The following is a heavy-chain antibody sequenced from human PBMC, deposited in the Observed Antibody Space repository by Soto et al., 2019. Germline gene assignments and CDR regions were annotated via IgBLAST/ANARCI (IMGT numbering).Heavy chain of an antibody. D-gene: IGHD4-17*01. J-gene: IGHJ4*02. CDR3: ARDYGDYPYDY. V-gene: IGHV3-11*01. Sequence: GGSLRLSCAASGFTFSDYYMSWIRQAPGKGLEWVSYISSSGSTIYYADSVKGRFTISRDNAKNSLYLQMNSLSAEDTAGYYCARDYGDYPYDYWGQGTLVTVSS. CDR1: GFTFSDYY. CDR2: ISSSGSTI.